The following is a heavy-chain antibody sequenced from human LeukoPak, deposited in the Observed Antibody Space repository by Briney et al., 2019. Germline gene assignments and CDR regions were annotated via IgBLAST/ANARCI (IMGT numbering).Heavy chain of an antibody. J-gene: IGHJ4*02. CDR1: GGSISSYY. V-gene: IGHV4-59*01. Sequence: PSETLSLTCTVSGGSISSYYWSWIRQPPGKGLEWIGYIYYSGSTNYNPSLKSRVTISVDTSKNQFSLELSSVTAADTAVYYCARDRDSSGWSSEFDYWGQGTLVTVSS. CDR3: ARDRDSSGWSSEFDY. D-gene: IGHD6-19*01. CDR2: IYYSGST.